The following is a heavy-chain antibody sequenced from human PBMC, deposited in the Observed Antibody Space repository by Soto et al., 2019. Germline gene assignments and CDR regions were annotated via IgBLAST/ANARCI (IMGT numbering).Heavy chain of an antibody. CDR2: INPNSGGT. J-gene: IGHJ6*03. V-gene: IGHV1-2*04. Sequence: ASVKVSCKASGYTFTGYYMHWVRQAPGQGLEWMGWINPNSGGTNYAQKFQGWVTMTRDTSISTAYMELSRLRSDDTAVYYCARSIVVVRAAYYYYYMDVWGKGTTVTVSS. D-gene: IGHD2-2*01. CDR1: GYTFTGYY. CDR3: ARSIVVVRAAYYYYYMDV.